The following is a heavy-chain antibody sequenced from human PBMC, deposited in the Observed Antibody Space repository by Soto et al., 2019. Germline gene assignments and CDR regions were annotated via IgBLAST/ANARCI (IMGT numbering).Heavy chain of an antibody. CDR1: GFTFSGSA. CDR2: IRSKTNSYAT. J-gene: IGHJ1*01. CDR3: TRGLSSGWYLDEYFQH. V-gene: IGHV3-73*01. Sequence: GGSLRLSCAASGFTFSGSAMHWVRQASGKGLEWVGRIRSKTNSYATAYAASVKGRFTISRDDSKDTAYLQMNSLKTEDTAVYYCTRGLSSGWYLDEYFQHWGQGTLVTVSS. D-gene: IGHD6-19*01.